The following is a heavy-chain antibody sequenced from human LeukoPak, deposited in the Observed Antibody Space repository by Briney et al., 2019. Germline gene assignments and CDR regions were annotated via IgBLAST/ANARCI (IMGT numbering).Heavy chain of an antibody. D-gene: IGHD6-19*01. CDR3: ARVSSSGWLPFDY. CDR1: GFTFSSYW. Sequence: PGGSLRLSCAASGFTFSSYWMHWVRQAPGKGLVWVSRINSDGSSTSYADSVKGRFTISRDNAKNTLYLQMNSLRAEDTAVYYCARVSSSGWLPFDYWGQGTLVTVSS. V-gene: IGHV3-74*01. CDR2: INSDGSST. J-gene: IGHJ4*02.